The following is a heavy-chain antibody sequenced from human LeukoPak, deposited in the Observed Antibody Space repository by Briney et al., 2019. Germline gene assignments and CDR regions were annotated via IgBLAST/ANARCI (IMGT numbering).Heavy chain of an antibody. J-gene: IGHJ4*02. Sequence: SETLSLTCTVSGGSISSYYWSWIRQPPGKGLEWIGYIYYSGSTNYNPSLKSRVTISVDTSKNQFSLKLSSVTAADTAVYYCATPARHCSDYWGQGTLVTVSS. D-gene: IGHD6-6*01. CDR1: GGSISSYY. CDR2: IYYSGST. CDR3: ATPARHCSDY. V-gene: IGHV4-59*01.